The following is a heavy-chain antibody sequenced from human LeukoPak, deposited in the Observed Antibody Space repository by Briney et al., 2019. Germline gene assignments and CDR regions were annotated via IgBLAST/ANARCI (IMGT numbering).Heavy chain of an antibody. CDR3: ARDASVPGDKIDI. CDR2: ISTDGSTV. J-gene: IGHJ3*02. D-gene: IGHD2-2*01. CDR1: GLTLRNYE. V-gene: IGHV3-48*03. Sequence: GGSLRLSCTGSGLTLRNYEMSWVRQAPGKGRECVSHISTDGSTVPLAHPVEGRFTVSRDNAKNSLFLQMNSLSAEDTAVYFCARDASVPGDKIDIWGQGTMVTVSS.